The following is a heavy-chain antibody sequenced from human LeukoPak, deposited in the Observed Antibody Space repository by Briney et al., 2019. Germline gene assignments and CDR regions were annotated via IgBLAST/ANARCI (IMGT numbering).Heavy chain of an antibody. J-gene: IGHJ4*02. CDR1: GGSISSSSYY. D-gene: IGHD3-16*01. Sequence: SEALSLTCTVSGGSISSSSYYWGWIRQPPGKGLEWIGSIYYSGSTYYNPSLKSRVTISVDTSKNQFSLKLSSVTAADTAVYYSARRGISVFDYWGQGTLVTVSS. CDR3: ARRGISVFDY. CDR2: IYYSGST. V-gene: IGHV4-39*01.